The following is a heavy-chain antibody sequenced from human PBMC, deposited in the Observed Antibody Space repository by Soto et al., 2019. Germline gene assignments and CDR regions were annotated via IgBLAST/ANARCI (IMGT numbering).Heavy chain of an antibody. Sequence: KSSETLSLTCTVSGGSISSGGYYWNWIRQVPGRGLEGIGYISYSASSFYNPSLESRVSVSIDTSGNQFSLKLSSMTAADTAVYFCARARTYCYDISGYSKQSFHFDSWGQGTLVTVSS. D-gene: IGHD3-22*01. V-gene: IGHV4-31*03. CDR2: ISYSASS. CDR1: GGSISSGGYY. CDR3: ARARTYCYDISGYSKQSFHFDS. J-gene: IGHJ4*02.